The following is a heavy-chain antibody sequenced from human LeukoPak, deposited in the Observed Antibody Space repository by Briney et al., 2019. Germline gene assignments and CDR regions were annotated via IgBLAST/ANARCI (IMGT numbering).Heavy chain of an antibody. CDR3: ARDLDTYYYDSSGPIGY. CDR2: IIPILGIA. CDR1: GGTFSSYA. Sequence: SVKVSCKASGGTFSSYAISWVRQAPGQGLEWMGRIIPILGIANYAQKFQGRVTITADKSTSTAYMELSSLRSEDTAVYYCARDLDTYYYDSSGPIGYWGQGTLVTVSS. V-gene: IGHV1-69*04. D-gene: IGHD3-22*01. J-gene: IGHJ4*02.